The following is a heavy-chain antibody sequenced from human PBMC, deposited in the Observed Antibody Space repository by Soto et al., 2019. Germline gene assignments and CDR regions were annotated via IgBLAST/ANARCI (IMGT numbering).Heavy chain of an antibody. CDR1: GFTFSSYA. Sequence: PVGSLRLSCAASGFTFSSYAMSWVRQAPGKGLEWVSAISGSGGSTYYADSVRGRFTISRDNSKNTLYLQMNSLRAEDTAVYYCAKGLLVHGSGSFQDYWGQGTLVTVSS. CDR2: ISGSGGST. V-gene: IGHV3-23*01. CDR3: AKGLLVHGSGSFQDY. J-gene: IGHJ4*02. D-gene: IGHD3-10*01.